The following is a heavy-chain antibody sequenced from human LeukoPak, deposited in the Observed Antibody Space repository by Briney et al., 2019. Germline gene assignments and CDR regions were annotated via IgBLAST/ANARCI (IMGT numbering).Heavy chain of an antibody. J-gene: IGHJ2*01. CDR3: ARHVLSGYLNYWYFDL. CDR1: GGSISSSSYY. Sequence: PSETLSLTCTVSGGSISSSSYYWGWIRQPPGKGLEWIGSIYYSGSTYYNPSLKSRFTISVDTSKNQFSLKLSSVTAADTAVYYCARHVLSGYLNYWYFDLWGRGTLVTVSS. CDR2: IYYSGST. V-gene: IGHV4-39*01. D-gene: IGHD3-3*01.